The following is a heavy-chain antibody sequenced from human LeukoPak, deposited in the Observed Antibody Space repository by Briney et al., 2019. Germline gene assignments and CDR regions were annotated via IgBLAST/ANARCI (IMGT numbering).Heavy chain of an antibody. V-gene: IGHV3-64*01. CDR3: ARVISSGGRWFGEYDY. CDR2: ISSNGGST. Sequence: GGSLRLSCAASGFTFSSYAMHWVRQAPGKGLEYVSAISSNGGSTYYANSVKGRFTISRDNSKNTLYLQMGSLRAEDMAVYYCARVISSGGRWFGEYDYWGQGTLVTDSS. CDR1: GFTFSSYA. D-gene: IGHD3-10*01. J-gene: IGHJ4*02.